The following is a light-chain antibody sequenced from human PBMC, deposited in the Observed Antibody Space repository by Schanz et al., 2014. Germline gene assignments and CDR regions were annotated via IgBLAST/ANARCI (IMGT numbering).Light chain of an antibody. J-gene: IGLJ2*01. CDR3: CSYVGHSTVL. CDR1: SGDVGTYNL. CDR2: EGS. V-gene: IGLV2-23*01. Sequence: QSVLTQPASVSGSPGQSITISCTGTSGDVGTYNLVSWYQQHPGKAPKVMIYEGSKRPSGVPDRFSGSKSGNTASLTISGLQAEDEADYYCCSYVGHSTVLFGGGTKVTVL.